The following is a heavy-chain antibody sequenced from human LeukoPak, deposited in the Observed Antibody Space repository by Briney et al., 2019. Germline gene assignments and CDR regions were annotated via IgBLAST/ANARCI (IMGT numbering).Heavy chain of an antibody. CDR3: VKGGLRTGYFDY. CDR1: GFTFSTYA. CDR2: ITNRGGRT. V-gene: IGHV3-23*01. Sequence: GGSLRLSCADSGFTFSTYAMSWVRQAAGKGLEWVSTITNRGGRTNYADSVKRRSTISRENVKNTLYLEMNSLRAEDTAVYYCVKGGLRTGYFDYWGQGTLVTVSS. D-gene: IGHD2-15*01. J-gene: IGHJ4*02.